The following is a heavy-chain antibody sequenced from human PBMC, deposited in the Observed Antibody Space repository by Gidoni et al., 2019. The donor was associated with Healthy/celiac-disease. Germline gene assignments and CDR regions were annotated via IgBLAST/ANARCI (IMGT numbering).Heavy chain of an antibody. CDR3: GGYYWAENWFDP. Sequence: EVQLLESGGGLVQPGGSLRLSCAASGFTFSSYAMSWVRQAPGKGLEWVSAISGSGGSTYYADSVKGRFTISRDNSKNTLYLQMNSLRAEDTAVYYCGGYYWAENWFDPWGQGTLVTVSS. J-gene: IGHJ5*02. V-gene: IGHV3-23*01. CDR1: GFTFSSYA. CDR2: ISGSGGST. D-gene: IGHD5-18*01.